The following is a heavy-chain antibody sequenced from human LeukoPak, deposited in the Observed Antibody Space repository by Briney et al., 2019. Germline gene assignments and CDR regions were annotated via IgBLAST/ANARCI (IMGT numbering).Heavy chain of an antibody. CDR3: ARDSVDESSGYYPSGAFDL. CDR1: SGSITRHY. Sequence: SETLSLTCTVSSGSITRHYWTWIRQPPAKGLEWIGYIHYGGSTNYNPSLKSRVTISVGTSKKQFSLNMSSVTAADTALYYCARDSVDESSGYYPSGAFDLWGQGTLVTVSS. V-gene: IGHV4-59*11. CDR2: IHYGGST. J-gene: IGHJ3*01. D-gene: IGHD3-22*01.